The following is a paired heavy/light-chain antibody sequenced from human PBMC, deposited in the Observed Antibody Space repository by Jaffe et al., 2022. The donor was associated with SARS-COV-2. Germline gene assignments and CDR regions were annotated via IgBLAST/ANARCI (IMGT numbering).Heavy chain of an antibody. CDR3: ARAVSGWTAGSYYYYMDV. V-gene: IGHV3-11*01. Sequence: QVQLVESGGGLVKPGGSLRLSCAASGFTFSDYYMSWFRQAPGKGLEWISYISSSGTTINYADSVKGRFTISRDNAKNSLYLQMSGLRAEDTAVYFCARAVSGWTAGSYYYYMDVWGKGTTVTGSS. J-gene: IGHJ6*03. D-gene: IGHD6-19*01. CDR1: GFTFSDYY. CDR2: ISSSGTTI.
Light chain of an antibody. CDR1: NIGSKN. CDR2: RDA. Sequence: SYELTQPLSVSVALGQTASITCGGNNIGSKNLHWYQQKPGQAPVLVIYRDANRPSDIPERFSGSNSGNTATLTISRAQAGDEADYYCQVWDSSTVVFGGGTKLTVL. J-gene: IGLJ2*01. V-gene: IGLV3-9*01. CDR3: QVWDSSTVV.